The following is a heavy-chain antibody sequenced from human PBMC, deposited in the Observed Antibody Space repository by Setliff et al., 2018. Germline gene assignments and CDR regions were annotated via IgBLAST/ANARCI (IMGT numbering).Heavy chain of an antibody. CDR1: GGSFSGYY. J-gene: IGHJ4*02. V-gene: IGHV4-34*01. CDR2: INHSGST. D-gene: IGHD3-3*01. CDR3: ARSPITIFGVVLHPLDY. Sequence: LSLTCAVYGGSFSGYYWSWIRQPPGKGLEWIGEINHSGSTNYNPSLKSRVTISVDTSKNQFSLKLSSVTAADTAVYYCARSPITIFGVVLHPLDYWGQGTLITAP.